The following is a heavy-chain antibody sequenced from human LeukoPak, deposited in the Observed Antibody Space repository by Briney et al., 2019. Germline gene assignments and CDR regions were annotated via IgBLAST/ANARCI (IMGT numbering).Heavy chain of an antibody. J-gene: IGHJ2*01. CDR2: VYYSGSA. CDR1: GGSISSDY. D-gene: IGHD1-26*01. V-gene: IGHV4-59*01. CDR3: ARPGRYTYWYFDL. Sequence: SETLSLTCTVSGGSISSDYWSWIRQPPGKGLEWIGNVYYSGSANYNPTLRSRATISVDTSKNQFSLKLSSVTTADTAVYYCARPGRYTYWYFDLWGRGTLVTVSS.